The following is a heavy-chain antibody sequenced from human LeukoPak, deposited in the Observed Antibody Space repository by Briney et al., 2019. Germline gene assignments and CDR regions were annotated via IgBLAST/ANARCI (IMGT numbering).Heavy chain of an antibody. CDR3: VKDSNYDLWSGYYKGFDN. D-gene: IGHD3-3*01. J-gene: IGHJ4*02. V-gene: IGHV3-20*04. Sequence: PGGSLRLSCAASGFTSGFTFDDYGMNWVRQVPGKGLEWVSGISRDGGRTGYADSVQGRFTISRDNSRNSLHLQMNSLRVEDTAFYCVKDSNYDLWSGYYKGFDNWGQGTLVTVSS. CDR1: GFTFDDYG. CDR2: ISRDGGRT.